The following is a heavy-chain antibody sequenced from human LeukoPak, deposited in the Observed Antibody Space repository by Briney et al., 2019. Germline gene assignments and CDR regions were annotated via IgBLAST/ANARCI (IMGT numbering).Heavy chain of an antibody. Sequence: SETLSLTCTVSGGSISSYYWSWIRQPAGKGLEWIGRIYTSGSTNYNPSLKSRVTMSVDTSKNQFSLKLSSVTAADTAVYYCARGITNGGLATIGYYYYYIDVWGKGTTVTVSS. D-gene: IGHD5-12*01. CDR3: ARGITNGGLATIGYYYYYIDV. CDR2: IYTSGST. CDR1: GGSISSYY. J-gene: IGHJ6*03. V-gene: IGHV4-4*07.